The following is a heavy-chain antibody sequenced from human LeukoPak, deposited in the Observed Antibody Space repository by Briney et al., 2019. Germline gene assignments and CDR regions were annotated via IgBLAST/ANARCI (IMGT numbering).Heavy chain of an antibody. V-gene: IGHV3-48*04. D-gene: IGHD3-10*01. J-gene: IGHJ6*02. CDR2: ISRTGSTM. CDR1: GFTFSSYS. Sequence: PGGSLRLSCAASGFTFSSYSMNWVRQAPGKGLEWVSYISRTGSTMSYADSVKGRFTISRDNARNSLYLQMNSLRAEDTAVYYCAIPPLSGTGSSRPLAGMDVWGQGTTVTVSS. CDR3: AIPPLSGTGSSRPLAGMDV.